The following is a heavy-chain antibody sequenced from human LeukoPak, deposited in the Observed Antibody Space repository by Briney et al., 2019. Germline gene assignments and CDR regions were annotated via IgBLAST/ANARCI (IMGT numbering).Heavy chain of an antibody. V-gene: IGHV3-30*02. J-gene: IGHJ4*02. CDR1: GFTFTFSTSG. D-gene: IGHD2-2*01. CDR3: AHREATSWAHDY. Sequence: PGGSLRLSCAASGFTFTFSTSGMHWVRQAPGKGLEWVAFIQYDDSEKSYADSVKGRCTTSRDNSKNTVYLQMNSLRAEDTAVYYCAHREATSWAHDYWGQGTLVTVSS. CDR2: IQYDDSEK.